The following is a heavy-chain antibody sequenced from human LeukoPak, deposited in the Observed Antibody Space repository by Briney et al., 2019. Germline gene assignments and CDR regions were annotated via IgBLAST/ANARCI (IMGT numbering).Heavy chain of an antibody. CDR1: GYTFTGFY. CDR2: INPYTGAT. J-gene: IGHJ4*02. Sequence: ASVKVSCKPSGYTFTGFYIHWVRQAPGQGLEWMGWINPYTGATKYSQNFSDRVTMTRDTSISTAYMELSSLKSDDTAVYYCARPTHRLTVTTPIDYWGQGTLVTVS. V-gene: IGHV1-2*02. D-gene: IGHD4-17*01. CDR3: ARPTHRLTVTTPIDY.